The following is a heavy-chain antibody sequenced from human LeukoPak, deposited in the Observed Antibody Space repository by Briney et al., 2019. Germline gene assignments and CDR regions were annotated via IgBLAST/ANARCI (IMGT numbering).Heavy chain of an antibody. CDR3: AREASGYYHVFDS. D-gene: IGHD3-3*01. J-gene: IGHJ4*02. CDR1: GFSLSTYS. CDR2: ITNSGRST. V-gene: IGHV3-11*04. Sequence: PGGSLRLSCEASGFSLSTYSLSWIRQAPGKGLEWVSYITNSGRSTKYADAVKGRFTISRDNAKQSVYLEMTDLRAEDTAVYYCAREASGYYHVFDSWGQGTLVTVSS.